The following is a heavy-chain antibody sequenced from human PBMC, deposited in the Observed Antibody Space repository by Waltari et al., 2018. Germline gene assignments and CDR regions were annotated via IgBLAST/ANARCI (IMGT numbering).Heavy chain of an antibody. CDR1: GDSMTNRNYY. D-gene: IGHD1-26*01. CDR3: ARRPMWAACDY. V-gene: IGHV4-39*02. CDR2: IYYSGTS. Sequence: QLQMHESGPGLVKSSETLSLTRTVSGDSMTNRNYYWAWSRQPPGKGLAWIGGIYYSGTSFYNPSLMSRLTISAGTSKNHFSLCLTSVTGADTAIYCCARRPMWAACDYWGQGALFTISS. J-gene: IGHJ4*02.